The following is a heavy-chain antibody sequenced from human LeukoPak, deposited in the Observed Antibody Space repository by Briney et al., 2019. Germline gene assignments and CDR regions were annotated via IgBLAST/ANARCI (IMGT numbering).Heavy chain of an antibody. Sequence: PSETLSLTCAVYGGSFSGYYWSWIRQPPGKGLEWIGEINHSGSTNYNPSLKSRVTISVDTSKNQFSLKLSSVTAADTAVYYCARGDCSSTSCYVGADYSYYMDVWGKGTTVTISS. V-gene: IGHV4-34*01. J-gene: IGHJ6*03. CDR2: INHSGST. CDR1: GGSFSGYY. CDR3: ARGDCSSTSCYVGADYSYYMDV. D-gene: IGHD2-2*01.